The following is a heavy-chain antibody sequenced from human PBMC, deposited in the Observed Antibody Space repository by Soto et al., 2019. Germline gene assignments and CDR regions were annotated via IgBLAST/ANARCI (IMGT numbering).Heavy chain of an antibody. CDR2: IKSTTDGGTI. CDR3: SIHRYNVGRSAVVPCYYMDV. Sequence: EVQLVESGGGLVKPGGSLRLSCAPSGFTFSRAWMSWVRQAPGKGLEWLGRIKSTTDGGTIDYVASVKGRFTISRDDSQNTLYLQMNSMTVEATAVYYCSIHRYNVGRSAVVPCYYMDVWGKGTTVTVSS. J-gene: IGHJ6*03. V-gene: IGHV3-15*01. CDR1: GFTFSRAW. D-gene: IGHD1-20*01.